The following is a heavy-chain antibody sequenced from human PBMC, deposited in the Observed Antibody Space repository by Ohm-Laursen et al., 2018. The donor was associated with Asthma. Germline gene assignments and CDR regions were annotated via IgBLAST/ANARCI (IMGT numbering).Heavy chain of an antibody. CDR2: ISVGGST. CDR3: AKDDTTYSDILTGYSDY. J-gene: IGHJ4*02. CDR1: GFTFNNYA. V-gene: IGHV3-23*01. D-gene: IGHD3-9*01. Sequence: SLRLSCAASGFTFNNYAMIWVHQAPGKGLEWVSGISVGGSTYYGDSVKGRLTISRDNSKNTLYLQMNSVRAEDTAVYYCAKDDTTYSDILTGYSDYWGQGTLVTVSS.